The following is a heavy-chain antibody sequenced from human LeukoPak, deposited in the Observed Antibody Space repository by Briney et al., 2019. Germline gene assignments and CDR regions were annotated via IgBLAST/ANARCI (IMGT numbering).Heavy chain of an antibody. V-gene: IGHV4-59*01. J-gene: IGHJ4*02. CDR3: ASGPYPAAGTDHQFDY. Sequence: SETLSLTCTVSGASISSYYWSWIRQPPGKGLEWIGYIFYSGSTLYNPSLQSRVTISVDTSKNQISLKLTSVTAADTAVYYCASGPYPAAGTDHQFDYSGQGTLVTVSS. CDR1: GASISSYY. CDR2: IFYSGST. D-gene: IGHD6-13*01.